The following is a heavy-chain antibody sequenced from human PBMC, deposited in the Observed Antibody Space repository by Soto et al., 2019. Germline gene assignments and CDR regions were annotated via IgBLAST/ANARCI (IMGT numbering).Heavy chain of an antibody. CDR2: ISAYNGNT. V-gene: IGHV1-18*01. D-gene: IGHD3-3*01. CDR3: AGTRGLKTVNGDFWSGYAEH. J-gene: IGHJ4*02. Sequence: QVQLVQSGAEVKKPGASVKVSCKASGYTFTSYGISWVRQAPGQGLEWMGWISAYNGNTNYAQKLQGRVTMTTDTTTSTAYGELGSLRSDDSAVYYCAGTRGLKTVNGDFWSGYAEHWGQGTLVTVSS. CDR1: GYTFTSYG.